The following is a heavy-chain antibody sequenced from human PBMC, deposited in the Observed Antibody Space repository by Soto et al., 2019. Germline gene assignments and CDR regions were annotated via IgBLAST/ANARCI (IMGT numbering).Heavy chain of an antibody. J-gene: IGHJ6*02. V-gene: IGHV3-21*01. Sequence: GGSLRLSCAASGFTFSSYSMNWGRQAPGKGLEWVSSISSSSSYIYYADSVKGRFTISRDNAKNSLYLQMNSLRAEDTAVYYCARVGPTVEYYGMDVWGQGTTVTVSS. D-gene: IGHD4-4*01. CDR3: ARVGPTVEYYGMDV. CDR2: ISSSSSYI. CDR1: GFTFSSYS.